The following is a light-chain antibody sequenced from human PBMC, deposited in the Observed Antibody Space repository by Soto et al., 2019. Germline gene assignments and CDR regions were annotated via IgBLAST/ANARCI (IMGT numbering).Light chain of an antibody. J-gene: IGKJ1*01. Sequence: EIVLTQSPGTLSLSPGERATLSCRASQSVSSTSLAWYQQKPGQAPRLLIYGASTRATGIPDRFSGSGSGTDFTLTISRVEPEDSALYYCQQYGNSLWTFGQGTTVDIX. CDR1: QSVSSTS. V-gene: IGKV3-20*01. CDR3: QQYGNSLWT. CDR2: GAS.